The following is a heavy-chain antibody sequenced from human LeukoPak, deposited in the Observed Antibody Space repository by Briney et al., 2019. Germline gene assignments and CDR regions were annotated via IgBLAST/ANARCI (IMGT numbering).Heavy chain of an antibody. Sequence: SETLSLTCAVSGGSISSSNWWSWVRQPPGKGLEWIGEIYHSGNTNYNPSLKSRVIISVDKSKNQFSLKLYSVTAADTAVYYCARVAGWHWFDPWGQGTLVTVSS. CDR1: GGSISSSNW. CDR3: ARVAGWHWFDP. D-gene: IGHD6-19*01. V-gene: IGHV4-4*02. J-gene: IGHJ5*02. CDR2: IYHSGNT.